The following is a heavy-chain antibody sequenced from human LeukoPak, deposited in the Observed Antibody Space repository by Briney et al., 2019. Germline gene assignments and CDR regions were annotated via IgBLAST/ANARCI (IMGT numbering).Heavy chain of an antibody. CDR1: GGSFSGYY. D-gene: IGHD2-2*01. CDR3: ARVRGTSLRYYYYMDV. Sequence: SETLSLTCAVYGGSFSGYYWSWIRQPPGKGLGGMGEINHSGSTNYNPSLKSRVTISVDTSKNQFSLKLSSVTAADTAVYYCARVRGTSLRYYYYMDVWGKGTTVTVSS. J-gene: IGHJ6*03. CDR2: INHSGST. V-gene: IGHV4-34*01.